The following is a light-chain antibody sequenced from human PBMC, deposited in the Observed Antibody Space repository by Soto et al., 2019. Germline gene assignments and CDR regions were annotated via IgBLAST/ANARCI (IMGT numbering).Light chain of an antibody. Sequence: QSVLTQPPSASGTPGLRVTISCSGSNSNIGSNSVSWFRQLPGTAPKLLIYSDNQRPSGVPDRFSGSKSGTSASLAIIGLQSEDEADYYCAAWDDRLKGLYVFGAGTKLTVL. CDR2: SDN. CDR1: NSNIGSNS. CDR3: AAWDDRLKGLYV. V-gene: IGLV1-44*01. J-gene: IGLJ1*01.